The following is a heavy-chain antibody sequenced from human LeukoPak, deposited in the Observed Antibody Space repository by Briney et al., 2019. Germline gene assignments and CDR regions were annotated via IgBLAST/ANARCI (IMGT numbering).Heavy chain of an antibody. CDR1: GYTFTSYG. J-gene: IGHJ4*02. CDR2: INPNSGGT. V-gene: IGHV1-2*02. CDR3: AVNYYGSGSYYY. D-gene: IGHD3-10*01. Sequence: GASVKVSCKASGYTFTSYGISWVRQAPGQGLEWMGWINPNSGGTNYAQKFQGRVTMTRDTSISTAYMELSRLRSDDTAVYYCAVNYYGSGSYYYWGQGTLVTVSS.